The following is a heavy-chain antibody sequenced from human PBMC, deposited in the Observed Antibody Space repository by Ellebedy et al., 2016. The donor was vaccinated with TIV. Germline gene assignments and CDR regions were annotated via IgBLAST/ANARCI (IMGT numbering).Heavy chain of an antibody. CDR3: ARARLGRALDI. CDR1: GFPFHNYW. CDR2: MSSSTYM. Sequence: GESLKISCAASGFPFHNYWMTWVRQAPGKGLEWVSSMSSSTYMYYADSVKGRFAISRDNAKNSLYLQMNSLRVDDTAVYYCARARLGRALDIWGQGTMVTVSS. D-gene: IGHD1-26*01. V-gene: IGHV3-21*01. J-gene: IGHJ3*02.